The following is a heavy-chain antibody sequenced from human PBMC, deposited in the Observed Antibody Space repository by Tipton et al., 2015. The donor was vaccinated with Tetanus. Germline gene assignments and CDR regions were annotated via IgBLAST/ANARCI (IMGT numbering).Heavy chain of an antibody. V-gene: IGHV4-30-4*01. CDR3: ARVDSANDRIDH. D-gene: IGHD5-12*01. J-gene: IGHJ4*02. Sequence: TLSLTCTVSGGSISSGDYYWSWIRQPPGEGLEWIGYIYHSGTTYYNPSLKSRVTISVGTSKNQFSLNLTSVTAADTALFYCARVDSANDRIDHWGQGTLVTVSS. CDR1: GGSISSGDYY. CDR2: IYHSGTT.